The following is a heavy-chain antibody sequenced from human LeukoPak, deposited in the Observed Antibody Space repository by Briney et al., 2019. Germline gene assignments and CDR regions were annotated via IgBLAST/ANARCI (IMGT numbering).Heavy chain of an antibody. CDR2: ISWNSGSI. J-gene: IGHJ4*02. CDR3: AKDIFHYYDSSGRFDY. CDR1: GFTFDDYA. Sequence: PGGSLRLSCAVSGFTFDDYAMHWVRQAPGKGLEWVSGISWNSGSIGYADSVKGRFTISRDNAKNSLYLQMNSLRAEDTALYYCAKDIFHYYDSSGRFDYWGQGTLVTVSS. D-gene: IGHD3-22*01. V-gene: IGHV3-9*01.